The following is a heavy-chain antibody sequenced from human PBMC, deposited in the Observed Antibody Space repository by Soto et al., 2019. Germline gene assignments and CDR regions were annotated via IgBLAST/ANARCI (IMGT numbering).Heavy chain of an antibody. CDR1: GYTFTSYG. J-gene: IGHJ3*02. CDR3: ARQSGGGPDALDI. CDR2: ISAYNGNT. V-gene: IGHV1-18*01. Sequence: QVQLVQSGAEVKKPGASGKVSCKASGYTFTSYGISWVRQAPGQGLEWMGWISAYNGNTNYAQKLQGRVTMTTDTSPSTGYMELRSLRSDDKAVYYCARQSGGGPDALDIRGQGTMVTVAS. D-gene: IGHD6-19*01.